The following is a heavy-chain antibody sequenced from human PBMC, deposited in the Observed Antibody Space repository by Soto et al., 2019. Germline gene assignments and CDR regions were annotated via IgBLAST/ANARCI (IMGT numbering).Heavy chain of an antibody. J-gene: IGHJ3*02. D-gene: IGHD2-8*01. V-gene: IGHV3-23*01. CDR3: AKDATAVNGVWDPFDM. CDR2: VGGSDTDK. CDR1: GFTVSAYA. Sequence: GSLRLSCAASGFTVSAYAMSWVRQAPGKGLQWVSGVGGSDTDKHYADSVRGRFTVSRDNSKNALYLQMNSLRVDDTAVYYCAKDATAVNGVWDPFDMWAQGAEVTVSS.